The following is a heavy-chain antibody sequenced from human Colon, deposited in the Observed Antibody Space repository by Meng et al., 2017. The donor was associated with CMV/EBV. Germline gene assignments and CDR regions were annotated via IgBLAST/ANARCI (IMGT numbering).Heavy chain of an antibody. CDR2: IYPVDSDT. D-gene: IGHD1-14*01. J-gene: IGHJ1*01. CDR3: ARQGATAVSHLEYFQF. V-gene: IGHV5-51*01. Sequence: GESLKISCKASGYSFTNHYIAWVRQIPGKGLEWMGLIYPVDSDTRYSPSFQGQVTITADTSTNTAYLQWNSLKAPDSAIYYCARQGATAVSHLEYFQFWGQGTLVTVSS. CDR1: GYSFTNHY.